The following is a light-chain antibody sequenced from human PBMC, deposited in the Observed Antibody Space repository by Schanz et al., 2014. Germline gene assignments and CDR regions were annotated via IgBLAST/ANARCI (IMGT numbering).Light chain of an antibody. CDR3: QSYDSSLSGSV. CDR2: GNS. J-gene: IGLJ2*01. V-gene: IGLV1-40*01. Sequence: QSVLTQPPSVSGAPGQRVTISCTGSSSNIGAGYDVHWYQQVPGTAPKLLISGNSNRPSGVADRFSGSKSGTSASLAITGLQAEDEADYYCQSYDSSLSGSVFGGGTKVTVL. CDR1: SSNIGAGYD.